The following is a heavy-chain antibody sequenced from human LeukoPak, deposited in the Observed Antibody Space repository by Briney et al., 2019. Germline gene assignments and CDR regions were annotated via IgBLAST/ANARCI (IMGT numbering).Heavy chain of an antibody. CDR2: INHSGST. V-gene: IGHV4-34*01. Sequence: PSETLSLTCAVYGGSFSGYYWSWIRQPPGKGLEWIGEINHSGSTNYNPSLKSRVTISVDTSKNQFSLKLSSVTAADTAVYYCARVPRSSSWYGDGYYYGMDVWGQGTTVTVSS. J-gene: IGHJ6*02. D-gene: IGHD6-13*01. CDR3: ARVPRSSSWYGDGYYYGMDV. CDR1: GGSFSGYY.